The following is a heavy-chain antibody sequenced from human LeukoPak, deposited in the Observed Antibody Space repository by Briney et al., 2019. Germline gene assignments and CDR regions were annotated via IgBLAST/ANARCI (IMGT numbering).Heavy chain of an antibody. Sequence: RESLRLSCAASGFTFSSYGMHWVRQAPGKGLEWVAIVSYDGSNKYYADSVKGRFTISRDNSKNTLYLQMNSLRAADTAVYYCAKAPPNCNTVMCYADNWGQGTLVSVST. V-gene: IGHV3-30*18. J-gene: IGHJ4*02. D-gene: IGHD2-2*01. CDR2: VSYDGSNK. CDR3: AKAPPNCNTVMCYADN. CDR1: GFTFSSYG.